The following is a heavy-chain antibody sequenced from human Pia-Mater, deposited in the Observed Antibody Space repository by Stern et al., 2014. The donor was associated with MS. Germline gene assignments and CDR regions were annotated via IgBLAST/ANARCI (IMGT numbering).Heavy chain of an antibody. J-gene: IGHJ5*02. CDR1: GFTFSSYS. CDR2: ISSSSSPI. CDR3: ARDRRYYDSSGYPNWFDP. V-gene: IGHV3-48*02. D-gene: IGHD3-22*01. Sequence: EVQLVESGGGLVPPGGSLRLSCAASGFTFSSYSMNWVRQAPGKGLEWVSYISSSSSPIYYADSVKGRFTISRDNAKNSLYLQMNSLRDEDTAVYYCARDRRYYDSSGYPNWFDPWGQGTLVTVSS.